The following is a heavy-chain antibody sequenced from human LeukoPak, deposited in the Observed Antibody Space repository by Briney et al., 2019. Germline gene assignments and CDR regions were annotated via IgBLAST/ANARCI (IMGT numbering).Heavy chain of an antibody. J-gene: IGHJ5*01. V-gene: IGHV3-30-3*01. Sequence: GGSLRLSCAASGFTFSNYAMQWVRQAPGKGLEWVAVISYDGTNKYYADSVKGRFTISRDNSKNTVYLQMNSLSAEDMAVYYCARDWDGARGVKMDSWGQGILVIVSS. CDR2: ISYDGTNK. CDR1: GFTFSNYA. D-gene: IGHD3-10*01. CDR3: ARDWDGARGVKMDS.